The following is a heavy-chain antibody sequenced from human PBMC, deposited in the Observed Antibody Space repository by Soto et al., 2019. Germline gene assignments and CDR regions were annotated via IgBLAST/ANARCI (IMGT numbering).Heavy chain of an antibody. J-gene: IGHJ4*02. CDR2: INAGNGNT. V-gene: IGHV1-3*01. D-gene: IGHD1-26*01. Sequence: GASVKVSCKASGYTFTSYAMHWVRQAPGQRLEWMGWINAGNGNTKYSQKFQGRVTITRDTSASTAYIELSSLRSEDTAVYYCARVLSRGELLPLDYWGQGTLVTVSS. CDR3: ARVLSRGELLPLDY. CDR1: GYTFTSYA.